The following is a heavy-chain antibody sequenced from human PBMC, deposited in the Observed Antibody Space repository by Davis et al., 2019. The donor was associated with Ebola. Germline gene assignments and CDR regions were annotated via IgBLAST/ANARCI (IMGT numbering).Heavy chain of an antibody. Sequence: GESLKISCAASGFTFSSYWMSWVRQAPGKGLEWVANIKQDGSEKYYVDSVKGRFTISRDNAKNSLYLQMNSLRAEDTALYHCARTSGVFNQVVWLDPWGQGTLVTVSS. CDR1: GFTFSSYW. CDR2: IKQDGSEK. V-gene: IGHV3-7*03. CDR3: ARTSGVFNQVVWLDP. J-gene: IGHJ5*02. D-gene: IGHD2-15*01.